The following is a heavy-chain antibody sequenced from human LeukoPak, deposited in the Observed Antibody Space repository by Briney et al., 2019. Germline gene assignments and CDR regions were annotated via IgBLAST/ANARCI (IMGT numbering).Heavy chain of an antibody. J-gene: IGHJ4*02. CDR3: ASASYCSSTSCYLDY. Sequence: GGSLRLSCAASGFTFSSYSMNWVRQAPGKGLEWVSSISSSSSYIYYADSVKGRFTISRDNAKNSLYLQMNSLRAEDTAVYYRASASYCSSTSCYLDYWGQGTLVTVSS. V-gene: IGHV3-21*01. CDR1: GFTFSSYS. D-gene: IGHD2-2*01. CDR2: ISSSSSYI.